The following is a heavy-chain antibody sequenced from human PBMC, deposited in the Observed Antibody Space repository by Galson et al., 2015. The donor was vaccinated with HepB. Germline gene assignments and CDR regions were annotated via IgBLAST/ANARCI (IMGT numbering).Heavy chain of an antibody. J-gene: IGHJ4*02. CDR1: GFTFSGSA. V-gene: IGHV3-73*01. CDR3: TTTLYGDSLPFDY. D-gene: IGHD4-17*01. Sequence: SLRLSCAASGFTFSGSAMHWVRQASGKGLEWVGRIRSKANSYATAYAASVKGRFTISRDDSKNTAYLQMNSLKTEDTAVYYCTTTLYGDSLPFDYWGQGTLVTVSS. CDR2: IRSKANSYAT.